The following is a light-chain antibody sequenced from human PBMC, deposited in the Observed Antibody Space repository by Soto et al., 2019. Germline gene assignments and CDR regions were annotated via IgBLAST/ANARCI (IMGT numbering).Light chain of an antibody. V-gene: IGKV3-11*01. Sequence: EIVLTQSPATLSLSPGERATLSCRASQTVSSSLAWYQQKPGQAPRLLTHEASNRATGIPARFSGSGSGADFTLTISSLEREDFALYYCQQHINWPLTFGGGTKVEIK. CDR1: QTVSSS. J-gene: IGKJ4*01. CDR3: QQHINWPLT. CDR2: EAS.